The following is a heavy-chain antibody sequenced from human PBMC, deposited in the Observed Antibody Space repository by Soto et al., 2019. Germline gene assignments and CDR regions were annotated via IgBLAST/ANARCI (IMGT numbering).Heavy chain of an antibody. CDR2: ISYDGNNK. CDR3: AKDLHDSSGYDVGGMDV. V-gene: IGHV3-30*18. J-gene: IGHJ6*02. CDR1: GFTFKTYG. D-gene: IGHD3-22*01. Sequence: QLQLVESGGGVVQPGMSLRLSCAASGFTFKTYGMHWVRQAPGKGLEWLALISYDGNNKHYADSVKGRFIISRDNSKNTLYLQMSSLRAEDAAMYYCAKDLHDSSGYDVGGMDVWGQGTTVTVSS.